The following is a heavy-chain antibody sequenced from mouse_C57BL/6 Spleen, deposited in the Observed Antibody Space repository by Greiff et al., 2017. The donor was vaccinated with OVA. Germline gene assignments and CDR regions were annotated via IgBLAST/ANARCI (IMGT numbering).Heavy chain of an antibody. CDR3: ARYAYGSSYHAMDY. V-gene: IGHV5-17*01. CDR1: GFTFSDYG. J-gene: IGHJ4*01. CDR2: ISSGSSTI. D-gene: IGHD1-1*01. Sequence: EVKLMESGGGLVKPGGSLKLSCAASGFTFSDYGMHWVRQAPEKGLEWVAYISSGSSTIYYADTVKGRFTISRDNAKNTLFLQMTSLRSEDTAMYYCARYAYGSSYHAMDYWGQGTSVTVSS.